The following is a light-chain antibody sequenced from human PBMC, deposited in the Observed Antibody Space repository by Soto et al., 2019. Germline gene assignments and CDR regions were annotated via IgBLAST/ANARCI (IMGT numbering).Light chain of an antibody. V-gene: IGKV1-27*01. Sequence: DIQMTQSPSSLSASVGDRVTITCRASQGISKYLAWYQQKPGKVPKLLLYAASTLQSGVPSRFSGSGSGTDFTLTISSRQPQDVAASYCQKYSSAPPLTFGGGTKVEIK. CDR1: QGISKY. CDR2: AAS. CDR3: QKYSSAPPLT. J-gene: IGKJ4*01.